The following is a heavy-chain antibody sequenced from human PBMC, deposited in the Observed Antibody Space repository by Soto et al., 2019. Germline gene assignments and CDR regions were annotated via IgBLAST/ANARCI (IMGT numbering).Heavy chain of an antibody. CDR3: AKDATAVNGVWDPFDM. Sequence: EVQLLESGGGVVQPGGSLRLSCGASGFTFSAYAMSWVRQAPGKGLQWVSGVGGSDTDKHYADSVRGRFTVSRDNSKNTLYLQMNRLRADDTAVYYCAKDATAVNGVWDPFDMWGQGTEVTVSS. J-gene: IGHJ3*02. D-gene: IGHD2-8*01. CDR1: GFTFSAYA. CDR2: VGGSDTDK. V-gene: IGHV3-23*01.